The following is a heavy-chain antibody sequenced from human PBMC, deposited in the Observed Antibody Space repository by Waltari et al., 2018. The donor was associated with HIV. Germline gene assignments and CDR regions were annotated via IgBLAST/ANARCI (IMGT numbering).Heavy chain of an antibody. D-gene: IGHD5-12*01. CDR1: GFTFSSYA. CDR3: ARGGGYSSSYYFDY. Sequence: QVQLVESGGGVVQPGRSLRLSCAASGFTFSSYAMHWVRQAPVKGLEWVAVISYDGSNKYYADSVKGRFTISRDNSKNTLYLQMNSLRAEDTAVYYCARGGGYSSSYYFDYWGQGTLVTVSS. J-gene: IGHJ4*02. CDR2: ISYDGSNK. V-gene: IGHV3-30-3*01.